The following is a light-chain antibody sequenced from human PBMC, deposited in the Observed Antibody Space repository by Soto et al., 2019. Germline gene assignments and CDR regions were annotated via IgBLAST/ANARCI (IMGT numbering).Light chain of an antibody. CDR2: SNN. J-gene: IGLJ3*02. CDR3: AAWDDSLNLWV. V-gene: IGLV1-44*01. CDR1: SSNIGSNT. Sequence: QSVLTQPPSASGTPGQRVTISCSGSSSNIGSNTVNWYQQLPGTAPKLLIYSNNQRPSGVPDRFSGSKSGTSASLAISGLQSEDEADYYCAAWDDSLNLWVFGGGTKHTVL.